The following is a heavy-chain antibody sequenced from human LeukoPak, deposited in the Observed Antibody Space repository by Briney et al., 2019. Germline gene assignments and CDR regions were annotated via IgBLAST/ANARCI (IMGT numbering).Heavy chain of an antibody. CDR2: ISSSSSYI. V-gene: IGHV3-21*01. Sequence: GGSLRLSCAASGFTFSSYSMNWVRQAPGKGLEWVSSISSSSSYIYYADSVKGRFTISRDNAKNSLNLQMNSLRAEDTAVYYCARDRYSGYDWRGHYYYYGMDVWGQGTTVTVSS. D-gene: IGHD5-12*01. CDR3: ARDRYSGYDWRGHYYYYGMDV. CDR1: GFTFSSYS. J-gene: IGHJ6*02.